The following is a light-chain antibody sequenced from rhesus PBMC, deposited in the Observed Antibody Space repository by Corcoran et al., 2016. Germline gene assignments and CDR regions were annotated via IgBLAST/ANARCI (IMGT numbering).Light chain of an antibody. V-gene: IGKV3-42*01. CDR1: QSVSSS. Sequence: EIVMTQSPATLSLSPGERATLSCRASQSVSSSFAWYQQKPGQAPKFLIDGASSRATGIPYRFSGSGSGTEFTLTISSLEPEDVGVYYCQQEYSWPHSFGQGTKVESK. CDR3: QQEYSWPHS. J-gene: IGKJ2*01. CDR2: GAS.